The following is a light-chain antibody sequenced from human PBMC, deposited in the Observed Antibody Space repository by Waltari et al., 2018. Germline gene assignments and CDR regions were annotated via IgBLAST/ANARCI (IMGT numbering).Light chain of an antibody. CDR2: ATS. Sequence: DIQMTQSPSSLSASVGDRVTITCRASQGIKFHLAWYQQKPGKVPKLLIYATSTLQSGVPSRFSGGGDGTDFTLTISSLQPEDVVTYYCQKYNGAPQTFGQGTKVEIK. CDR3: QKYNGAPQT. CDR1: QGIKFH. V-gene: IGKV1-27*01. J-gene: IGKJ1*01.